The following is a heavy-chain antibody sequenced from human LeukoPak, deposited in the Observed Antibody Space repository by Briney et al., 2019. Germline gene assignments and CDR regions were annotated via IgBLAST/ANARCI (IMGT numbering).Heavy chain of an antibody. Sequence: GGSLRHSCAASGFTFSSYSTNWVRQAPGKGLEWVSSISSSSSYIYYADSVKGRFTISRDNAKNSLYLQMNSLRAEDTAVYYCARDYDSSGYYYGGEYSWFDPWGQGTLVTVSS. CDR1: GFTFSSYS. CDR3: ARDYDSSGYYYGGEYSWFDP. V-gene: IGHV3-21*01. CDR2: ISSSSSYI. J-gene: IGHJ5*02. D-gene: IGHD3-22*01.